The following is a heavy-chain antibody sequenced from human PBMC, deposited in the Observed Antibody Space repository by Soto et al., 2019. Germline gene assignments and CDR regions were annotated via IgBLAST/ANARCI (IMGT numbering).Heavy chain of an antibody. D-gene: IGHD3-10*01. Sequence: QVQLQQWGDGLLKPSETLSLSCAVYGGSFSCYYWNWIRQSPGKGMEWIGDINRIGSANYNPSRTGRVTMSVDSSKSQFYLRLTSVTAADTAMYYCARGGVDMIRGITGKRTWLDPWGQGTLVIVS. CDR3: ARGGVDMIRGITGKRTWLDP. CDR2: INRIGSA. J-gene: IGHJ5*02. CDR1: GGSFSCYY. V-gene: IGHV4-34*01.